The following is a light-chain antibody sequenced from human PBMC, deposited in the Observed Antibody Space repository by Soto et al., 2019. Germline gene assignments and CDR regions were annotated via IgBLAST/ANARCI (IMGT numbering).Light chain of an antibody. J-gene: IGKJ2*01. CDR2: RAS. CDR1: QSIHSW. Sequence: DFQMTQSPSTLSASVGDRVTITCRASQSIHSWLAWYQQKPGTTPKLLIYRASTLQSGVPSRFAGSGSGTEFTITINNLQPDDYASEFCQQYNAHPYTFGQGTKLEIK. CDR3: QQYNAHPYT. V-gene: IGKV1-5*03.